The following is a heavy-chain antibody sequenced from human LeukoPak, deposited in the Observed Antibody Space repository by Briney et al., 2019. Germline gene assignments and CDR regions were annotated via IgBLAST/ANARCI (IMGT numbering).Heavy chain of an antibody. CDR3: ATFGLVAALDL. J-gene: IGHJ4*02. CDR1: GFSFNAYW. D-gene: IGHD5-12*01. Sequence: PGGSLRLSCAASGFSFNAYWMAWVRQAPGTGLEWVANINPAGSETFHVDPVKSRFSISRDHAKNLVYLQMNSLRAEDTAVYYCATFGLVAALDLWGQGTLVTVSS. CDR2: INPAGSET. V-gene: IGHV3-7*01.